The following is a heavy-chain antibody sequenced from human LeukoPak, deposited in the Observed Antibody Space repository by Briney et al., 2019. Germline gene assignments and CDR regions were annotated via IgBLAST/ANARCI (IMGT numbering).Heavy chain of an antibody. CDR2: IRYDGSNK. CDR1: GFTFSSYG. CDR3: AKAMIYDFWSFDI. D-gene: IGHD3-3*01. J-gene: IGHJ3*02. Sequence: GGSLRLSCAASGFTFSSYGMHCVRQAPGKGPEWVAFIRYDGSNKYYADSVKGRFTISRDNSKNTLYLQMNSLRAEDTAVYYCAKAMIYDFWSFDIWGQGTMVTVSS. V-gene: IGHV3-30*02.